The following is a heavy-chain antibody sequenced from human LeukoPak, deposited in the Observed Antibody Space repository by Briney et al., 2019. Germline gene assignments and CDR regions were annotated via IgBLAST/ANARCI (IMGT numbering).Heavy chain of an antibody. D-gene: IGHD2-2*01. V-gene: IGHV3-48*02. CDR2: ISSSSSTI. CDR1: GFTFSSYS. CDR3: AREQRRLVVPRYYGMDV. J-gene: IGHJ6*02. Sequence: PGGSLRLSCAASGFTFSSYSMNRVRQAPGKGLEWVSYISSSSSTIYYADSVKGRFTISRDNAKNSLYLQMNSLRDEDTAVYYCAREQRRLVVPRYYGMDVWGQGTTVTVSS.